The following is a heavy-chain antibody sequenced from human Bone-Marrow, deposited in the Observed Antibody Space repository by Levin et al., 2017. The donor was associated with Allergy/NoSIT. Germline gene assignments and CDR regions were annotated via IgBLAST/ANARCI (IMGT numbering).Heavy chain of an antibody. CDR3: ARPDCSGTSCYYFFDS. J-gene: IGHJ4*02. Sequence: GGSLRLSCAASGFTFSRYSMNWVRQAPGRGLEWVSYISRSSSTISYADSVKGRFTISRDNAKNSLYLQMNSLRDEDTAVYYCARPDCSGTSCYYFFDSWGQGTLVTVSS. CDR2: ISRSSSTI. CDR1: GFTFSRYS. V-gene: IGHV3-48*02. D-gene: IGHD2-2*01.